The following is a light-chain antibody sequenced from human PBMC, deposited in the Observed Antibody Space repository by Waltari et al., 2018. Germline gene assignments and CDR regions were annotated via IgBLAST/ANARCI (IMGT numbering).Light chain of an antibody. J-gene: IGLJ1*01. V-gene: IGLV2-23*02. CDR3: CSYVGSRSV. CDR1: SSDVGRYKY. Sequence: QSALTQPASVSGSPGQSITISCTGTSSDVGRYKYVSWYQLLPGKAPKLMIYEVEKRPSGVSDRFSGSKSGNTASLTISGLQTEDEADYYCCSYVGSRSVFGSGTKVTVL. CDR2: EVE.